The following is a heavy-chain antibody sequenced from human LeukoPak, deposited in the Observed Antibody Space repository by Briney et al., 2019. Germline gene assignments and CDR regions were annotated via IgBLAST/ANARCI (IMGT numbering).Heavy chain of an antibody. CDR1: GGSIRSSSYY. CDR3: ARRGVVATPDANF. J-gene: IGHJ4*02. V-gene: IGHV4-39*01. CDR2: IYYSGST. Sequence: SETLSLTCTVSGGSIRSSSYYWGWIRQPPGKGLEWIGSIYYSGSTYYTPSLESRVTISVDTSKNQFTLKLSSVTAADTAVYYCARRGVVATPDANFWGQGTLVTVSS. D-gene: IGHD5-12*01.